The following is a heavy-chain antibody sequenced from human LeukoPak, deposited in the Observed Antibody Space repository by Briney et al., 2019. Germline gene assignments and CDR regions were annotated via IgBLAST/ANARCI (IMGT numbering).Heavy chain of an antibody. V-gene: IGHV3-48*03. Sequence: GGSLRLSCAASGFTFSSYEMHWVRQAPGKGLEWVSYISSSGSTIYYADSVKGRFTISRDNAKNSLYLQMNSLRDEDTAVYYCARGQWLAFDYWGQGTLVTVSS. CDR2: ISSSGSTI. D-gene: IGHD6-19*01. CDR3: ARGQWLAFDY. CDR1: GFTFSSYE. J-gene: IGHJ4*02.